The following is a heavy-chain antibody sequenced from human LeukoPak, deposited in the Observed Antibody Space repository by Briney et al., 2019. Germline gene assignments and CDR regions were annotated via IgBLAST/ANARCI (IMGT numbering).Heavy chain of an antibody. J-gene: IGHJ4*02. V-gene: IGHV1-2*02. CDR2: INPNSGGT. Sequence: ASVKVSCTASGYTFTGYYMHWVRQAPGQGLEGRGWINPNSGGTNYTQKFQGRVTMTRDTSISTAYMELSRLRSDDTAVYYCAIISSWDFDYWGQGTLVTVSS. D-gene: IGHD6-13*01. CDR1: GYTFTGYY. CDR3: AIISSWDFDY.